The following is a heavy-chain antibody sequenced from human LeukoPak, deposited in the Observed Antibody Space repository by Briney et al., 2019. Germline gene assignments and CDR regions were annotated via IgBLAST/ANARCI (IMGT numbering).Heavy chain of an antibody. J-gene: IGHJ4*02. V-gene: IGHV3-53*01. D-gene: IGHD6-13*01. Sequence: GGSLRLSCAASGFTVNSNYMSWVRQAPGKGLEWVSVIYSDGGTFYADSVKGRFTISRDNSRNTLYLQMNSLRGDDTAVYYCAREVYSSTWFDLWGQGTLVTVSS. CDR3: AREVYSSTWFDL. CDR1: GFTVNSNY. CDR2: IYSDGGT.